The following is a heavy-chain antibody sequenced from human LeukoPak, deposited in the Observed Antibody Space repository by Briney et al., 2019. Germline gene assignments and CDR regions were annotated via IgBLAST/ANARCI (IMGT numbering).Heavy chain of an antibody. CDR1: GFTFSSCA. Sequence: GGSLRLACAASGFTFSSCAMSWVRQAPGKGLEWVSAISGSGGSTYYADSVKGRFTISRDNPKNTLYLQMNSLRAEDTAVYYCATASGCEPHDAFDIWGQGTTVTVSS. D-gene: IGHD5-12*01. J-gene: IGHJ3*02. CDR3: ATASGCEPHDAFDI. CDR2: ISGSGGST. V-gene: IGHV3-23*01.